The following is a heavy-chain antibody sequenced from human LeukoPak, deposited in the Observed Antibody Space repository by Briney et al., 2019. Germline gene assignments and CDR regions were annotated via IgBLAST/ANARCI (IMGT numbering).Heavy chain of an antibody. V-gene: IGHV4-39*01. Sequence: SETLSLTCTVSGGSISSSSYYWGWIRQPPGKGLEWIGSIYYSGSTYYNPSLKSRVTISVDTSKNQFSLKLSSVTAADTAVYYCARQGGYNWNYAADAFDIWGQGTMVTVSS. J-gene: IGHJ3*02. CDR1: GGSISSSSYY. D-gene: IGHD1-7*01. CDR2: IYYSGST. CDR3: ARQGGYNWNYAADAFDI.